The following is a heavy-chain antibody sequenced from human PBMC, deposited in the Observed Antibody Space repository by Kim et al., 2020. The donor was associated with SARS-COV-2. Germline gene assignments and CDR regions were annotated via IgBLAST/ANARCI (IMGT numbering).Heavy chain of an antibody. CDR3: ARHLEYTTVTNL. D-gene: IGHD4-17*01. J-gene: IGHJ5*02. CDR1: GGSISSSSYY. V-gene: IGHV4-39*01. CDR2: IYYSGST. Sequence: SETLSLTCTVSGGSISSSSYYWGWIRQPPGKGLEWIGSIYYSGSTYYNPSLKSRVTISVDTSKNQFSLKLSSVTAADTAVYYCARHLEYTTVTNLWGQGTLVTVSS.